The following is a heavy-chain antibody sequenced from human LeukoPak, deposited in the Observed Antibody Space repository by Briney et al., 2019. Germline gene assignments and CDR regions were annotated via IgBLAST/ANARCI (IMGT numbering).Heavy chain of an antibody. CDR1: GGTFNSYA. Sequence: VASVKVSCKASGGTFNSYAISWVRQAPGQGLEWMGRIIPIFGIANYAQKFQGRLTITADKSTSTAYMELSSLRSEDTAVYYCARVSSSWVNGRDWFDPGGQGTLVTVSS. J-gene: IGHJ5*02. D-gene: IGHD6-13*01. CDR2: IIPIFGIA. CDR3: ARVSSSWVNGRDWFDP. V-gene: IGHV1-69*04.